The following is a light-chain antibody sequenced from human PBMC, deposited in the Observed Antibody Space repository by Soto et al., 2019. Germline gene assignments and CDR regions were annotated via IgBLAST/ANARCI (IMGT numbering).Light chain of an antibody. CDR3: CSYTTSSTWV. CDR1: SSDVGASNY. V-gene: IGLV2-14*01. Sequence: QSALTQPASVSGSPGQSITISCTGTSSDVGASNYVSWYQQHPGKAPKLIIYEVTYRPSGVSNRFSGSKSGNMASLSISGLQAEDEADYYCCSYTTSSTWVFGGGTKLTVL. J-gene: IGLJ3*02. CDR2: EVT.